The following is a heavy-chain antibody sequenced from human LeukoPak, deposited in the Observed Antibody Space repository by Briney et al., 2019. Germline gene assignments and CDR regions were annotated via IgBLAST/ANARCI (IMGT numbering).Heavy chain of an antibody. V-gene: IGHV1-3*01. D-gene: IGHD3-16*02. J-gene: IGHJ4*02. CDR3: ARARASRYYFDY. CDR2: INAGNGNT. Sequence: GASVKVSCMASGYTFTSYAMHWVRQAPGQRLEWMGWINAGNGNTKYSQKFQGRVTITRDTSASTAYMELSSLRSEDTAVYYCARARASRYYFDYWGQGTLVTVSS. CDR1: GYTFTSYA.